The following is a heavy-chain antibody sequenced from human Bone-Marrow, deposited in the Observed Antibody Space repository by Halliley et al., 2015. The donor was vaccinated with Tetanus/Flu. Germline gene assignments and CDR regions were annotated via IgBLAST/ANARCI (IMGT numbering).Heavy chain of an antibody. CDR2: IHFTGTT. J-gene: IGHJ4*02. Sequence: TLSLTCSVSRGSVSSGGYHWTWIRQTPGRGLEWIGYIHFTGTTKYNPSLKSRVSISADMSKNQFSLNLRSVTAADTAVYYCAREGGAVAGRFDFWGQGTLVPVSS. CDR3: AREGGAVAGRFDF. V-gene: IGHV4-61*08. CDR1: RGSVSSGGYH. D-gene: IGHD6-19*01.